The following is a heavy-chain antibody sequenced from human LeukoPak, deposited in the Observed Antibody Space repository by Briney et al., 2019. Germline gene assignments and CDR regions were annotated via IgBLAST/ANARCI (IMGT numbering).Heavy chain of an antibody. Sequence: ASVKVSCKASGGTFSSYAISWVRQAPGQGLEWMGWINPNSGGTNYAQKFQGRVTMTRDTSISTAYMELSRLRSDDTAVYYCARARNTMVREVMTNYFDYWGQGTLVTVSS. V-gene: IGHV1-2*02. J-gene: IGHJ4*02. D-gene: IGHD3-10*01. CDR2: INPNSGGT. CDR1: GGTFSSYA. CDR3: ARARNTMVREVMTNYFDY.